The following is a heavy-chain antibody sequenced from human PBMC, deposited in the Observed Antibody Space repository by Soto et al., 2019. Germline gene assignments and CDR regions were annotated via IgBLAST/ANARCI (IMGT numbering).Heavy chain of an antibody. CDR3: ARHDCISSSCYYYYYYVMDV. V-gene: IGHV1-69*13. CDR1: GDTFSSYA. D-gene: IGHD2-2*01. Sequence: VASVKVSCKASGDTFSSYAISWVRQAPGQGLEWMGGIIPFFDTANYAQQFQGRVTITADESTSTAYMELSSLRSEDTAVYYCARHDCISSSCYYYYYYVMDVWGQGTTVTVSS. J-gene: IGHJ6*02. CDR2: IIPFFDTA.